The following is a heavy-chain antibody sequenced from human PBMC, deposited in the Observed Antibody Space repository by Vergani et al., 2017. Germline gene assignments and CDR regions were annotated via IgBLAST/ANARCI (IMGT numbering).Heavy chain of an antibody. CDR2: INGSGGSK. D-gene: IGHD3-10*01. J-gene: IGHJ4*02. CDR3: AKDTRWCGELVLDY. CDR1: GFPFSSYA. V-gene: IGHV3-23*01. Sequence: EVQLLESGGGLVQPGGSLRLSCAASGFPFSSYAMSWVRQAPGEGLEWVPAINGSGGSKDYADAGKGRFTSSRDHSKNTLYLQMNSLRAEDQAVYYCAKDTRWCGELVLDYWGQGTLVTVSS.